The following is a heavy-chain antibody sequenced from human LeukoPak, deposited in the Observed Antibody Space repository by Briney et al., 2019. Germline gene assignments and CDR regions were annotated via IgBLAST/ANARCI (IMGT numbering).Heavy chain of an antibody. Sequence: KPGGSLRLSCAASGFTFSSYSMNWVRQAPGKGLEWVSSISSSSSYRYYADSVKGRFTISRDNAKNSLYLQMNSLRAEDTAVYYCARAQPVAAAGPPYYFDYWGQGTLVTVSS. CDR2: ISSSSSYR. D-gene: IGHD6-13*01. CDR3: ARAQPVAAAGPPYYFDY. CDR1: GFTFSSYS. V-gene: IGHV3-21*01. J-gene: IGHJ4*02.